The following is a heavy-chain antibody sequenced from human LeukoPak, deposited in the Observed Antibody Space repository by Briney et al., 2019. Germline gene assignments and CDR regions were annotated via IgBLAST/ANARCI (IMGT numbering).Heavy chain of an antibody. CDR2: INHSGST. CDR3: VGDSEYRGSDY. Sequence: SETLSLTCAVYGGSFSGYYWSWIRQPPGKGLEWIGEINHSGSTNYNPSLKSRVTISVDTSKNQFSLKLSSVTAADTAVYYCVGDSEYRGSDYWGQGTLVTVSS. D-gene: IGHD3-16*01. CDR1: GGSFSGYY. V-gene: IGHV4-34*01. J-gene: IGHJ4*02.